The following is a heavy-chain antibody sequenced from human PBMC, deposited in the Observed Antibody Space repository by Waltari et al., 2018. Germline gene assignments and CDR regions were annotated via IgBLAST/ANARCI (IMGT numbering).Heavy chain of an antibody. CDR1: GFIFSSYA. D-gene: IGHD2-8*01. J-gene: IGHJ5*02. CDR3: AIDLGYFTS. CDR2: IRGSASAA. Sequence: EVQLLESGGGLVQPGGSLRLSCEGSGFIFSSYAMSWVRQAPGKGLGGVSAIRGSASAAFYADSVKGRFSISRDNSKNTLFLQVNSLRADDTAIYYCAIDLGYFTSWGPGTLVTVSS. V-gene: IGHV3-23*01.